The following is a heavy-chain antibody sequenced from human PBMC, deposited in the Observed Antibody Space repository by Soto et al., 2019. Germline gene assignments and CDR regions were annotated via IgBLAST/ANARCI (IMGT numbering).Heavy chain of an antibody. D-gene: IGHD1-26*01. J-gene: IGHJ6*02. Sequence: PGGSLRLSCAASGFTFSSYGMHWVRQAPGKGLEWVAVISYDGSNKYYADSVKGRFTISRDNSKNTLYLQMNSLRAEDTAVYYCAKDLGGSIGSYRYYYYYVIDVWGQGSSVTGSS. CDR3: AKDLGGSIGSYRYYYYYVIDV. CDR2: ISYDGSNK. V-gene: IGHV3-30*18. CDR1: GFTFSSYG.